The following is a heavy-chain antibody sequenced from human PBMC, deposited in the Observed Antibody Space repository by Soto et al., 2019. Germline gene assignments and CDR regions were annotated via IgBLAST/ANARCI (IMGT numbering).Heavy chain of an antibody. CDR2: TYHSSKWYN. CDR3: ARESVAVVWIYYGMDL. J-gene: IGHJ6*02. D-gene: IGHD2-2*01. CDR1: GRSVASNSAA. V-gene: IGHV6-1*01. Sequence: SPGLSRTGGIPGRSVASNSAAWNWIRQSPSRGLHWLGRTYHSSKWYNDYAVSVKSRITISPDTSKNQFSLQLNSATPEDTAVYYCARESVAVVWIYYGMDLWGQGTTVTVSS.